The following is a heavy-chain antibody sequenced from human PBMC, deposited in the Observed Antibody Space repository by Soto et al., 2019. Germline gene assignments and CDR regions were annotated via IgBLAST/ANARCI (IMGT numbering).Heavy chain of an antibody. D-gene: IGHD6-19*01. V-gene: IGHV4-4*02. J-gene: IGHJ5*02. CDR3: ARKQWLVPNWFDP. CDR1: GESISSSIW. Sequence: QVPLQESGPGLVKPSATLSLTCAVSGESISSSIWWSWVRQPPGKGLEWIGEIYHTGSTNYNPSLKSRVTISLDKSRNQFSLKLTSVTAADTAVYYCARKQWLVPNWFDPWGQGTLVTVSS. CDR2: IYHTGST.